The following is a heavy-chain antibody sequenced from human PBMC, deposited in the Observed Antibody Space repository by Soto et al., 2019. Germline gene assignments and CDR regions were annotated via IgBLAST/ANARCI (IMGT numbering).Heavy chain of an antibody. V-gene: IGHV3-48*04. CDR2: ISSSGGTI. CDR1: GFTFSSYS. Sequence: GGSLRLSCAASGFTFSSYSMSWIRQAPGKGLEWISYISSSGGTIYYSDSVKGRFTISRDNAKNSLYLQMNSLRAEDTAVYYCARDGNMDVWGQGTTVTVSS. J-gene: IGHJ6*02. CDR3: ARDGNMDV.